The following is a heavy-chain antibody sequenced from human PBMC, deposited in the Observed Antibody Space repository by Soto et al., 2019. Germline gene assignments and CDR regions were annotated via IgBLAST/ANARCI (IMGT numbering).Heavy chain of an antibody. CDR3: ATPARYSSSWYGANYYGMDV. V-gene: IGHV4-31*03. CDR2: IYYSGST. CDR1: CGSIISGGYY. J-gene: IGHJ6*02. D-gene: IGHD6-13*01. Sequence: SETLSLTCTFSCGSIISGGYYWSWIRQHPGKGLEWIGYIYYSGSTYYNPSLKSRVTISVDTSKNQFSLKLSSVTAADTAVYYCATPARYSSSWYGANYYGMDVWGQGTTVTVSS.